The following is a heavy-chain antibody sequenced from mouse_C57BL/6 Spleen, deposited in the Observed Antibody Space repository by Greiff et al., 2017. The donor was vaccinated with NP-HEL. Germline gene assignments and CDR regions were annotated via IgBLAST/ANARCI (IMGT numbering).Heavy chain of an antibody. CDR2: IDPSDSYT. D-gene: IGHD1-1*01. CDR1: GYTFTSYW. V-gene: IGHV1-69*01. CDR3: ARSRALTTVVASFDY. J-gene: IGHJ2*01. Sequence: QVQLQQPGAELVLPGASVKLSCKASGYTFTSYWMHWVKQRPGQGLEWIGEIDPSDSYTNYNQKFKGKSTLTVDKSSSTAYMQLSSLTSEDSAFYYCARSRALTTVVASFDYWGQGTTLTVSS.